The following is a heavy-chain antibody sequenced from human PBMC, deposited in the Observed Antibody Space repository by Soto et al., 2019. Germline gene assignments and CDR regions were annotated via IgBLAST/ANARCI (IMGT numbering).Heavy chain of an antibody. Sequence: EVQQLESGGGLVQPGGSLRLSCAAAEFTFSDYAMNWVRLAPGRGLEWVSSITASGDYAQYTDSVKGRFSVSRDKSRSTLFLQMESLRDEDTAIFFCGRDPNGDYIGAFGTWGRGTMVTVSS. J-gene: IGHJ3*01. V-gene: IGHV3-23*01. D-gene: IGHD4-17*01. CDR3: GRDPNGDYIGAFGT. CDR1: EFTFSDYA. CDR2: ITASGDYA.